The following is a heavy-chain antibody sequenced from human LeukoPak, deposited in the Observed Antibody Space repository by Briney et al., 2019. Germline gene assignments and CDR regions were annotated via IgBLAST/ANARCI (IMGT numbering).Heavy chain of an antibody. CDR1: GGSISSSSYY. V-gene: IGHV4-39*01. CDR2: IYYSGST. Sequence: SETLSLTCTVSGGSISSSSYYWGWIRQPPGKGLEWIGSIYYSGSTYYNPSLKSRVTISVDTSKNQFSLKLSSVTAADTAVYCCARRDFSSWYLFDYWGQGTLVTVSS. CDR3: ARRDFSSWYLFDY. J-gene: IGHJ4*02. D-gene: IGHD6-13*01.